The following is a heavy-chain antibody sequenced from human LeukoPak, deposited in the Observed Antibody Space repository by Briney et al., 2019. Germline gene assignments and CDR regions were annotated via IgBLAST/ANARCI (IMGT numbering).Heavy chain of an antibody. J-gene: IGHJ5*02. Sequence: ASGKVSCKTSGYTDTNSGLHWVSQAPGQRGEGRGGIKACNGKKKNYQRFKERMTNTRDTSATTVYMELNSLKSEDTAMYYCARGRGLIRTPRFYPWGQGTLLIVSS. CDR3: ARGRGLIRTPRFYP. V-gene: IGHV1-3*01. CDR1: GYTDTNSG. CDR2: IKACNGKK. D-gene: IGHD3-10*01.